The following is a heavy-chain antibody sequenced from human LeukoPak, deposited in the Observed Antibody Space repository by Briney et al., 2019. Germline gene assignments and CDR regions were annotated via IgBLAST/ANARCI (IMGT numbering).Heavy chain of an antibody. V-gene: IGHV4-61*02. Sequence: SETLSLTCTVSGGSISSGSYYWSWLRQPAGKGLEWIGRIYTSGSTNYNPSLKSRVTISVDTSKNQFSLNLSSVSAADTAVYYCARGASSSSAIGYYYYYMDVWGKGTTVTVSS. D-gene: IGHD6-6*01. CDR3: ARGASSSSAIGYYYYYMDV. CDR1: GGSISSGSYY. J-gene: IGHJ6*03. CDR2: IYTSGST.